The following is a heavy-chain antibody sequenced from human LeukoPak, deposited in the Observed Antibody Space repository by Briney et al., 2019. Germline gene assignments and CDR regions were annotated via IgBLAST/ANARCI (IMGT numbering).Heavy chain of an antibody. CDR1: GFTFSSYA. Sequence: GGSLRLSCAASGFTFSSYAMSWVRQAPGKGLEWVSAISGSGGSTYYADSVKGRFTISRDNSKNTLYPQMNSLRAEDTAVYYCAGNPKTYYYDSRAHYYYYGMDVWGQGTTVTVSS. D-gene: IGHD3-22*01. CDR2: ISGSGGST. CDR3: AGNPKTYYYDSRAHYYYYGMDV. V-gene: IGHV3-23*01. J-gene: IGHJ6*02.